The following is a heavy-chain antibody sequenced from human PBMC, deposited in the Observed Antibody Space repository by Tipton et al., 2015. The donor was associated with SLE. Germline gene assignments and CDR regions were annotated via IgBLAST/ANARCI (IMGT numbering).Heavy chain of an antibody. J-gene: IGHJ6*03. CDR3: AREEVSFGSGSYYYSFMDV. D-gene: IGHD3-10*01. CDR2: IYYSGST. Sequence: LRLSCSVSGGFISSYYWSWIRQPPGKGLEWIGYIYYSGSTNYNPSLKSRVTISVDTSKNQFSLKLSSVTAADTAVYYCAREEVSFGSGSYYYSFMDVWGKGATVTVSS. V-gene: IGHV4-59*01. CDR1: GGFISSYY.